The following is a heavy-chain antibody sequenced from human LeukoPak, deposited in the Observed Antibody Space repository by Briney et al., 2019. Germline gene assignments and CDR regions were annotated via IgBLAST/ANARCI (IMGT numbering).Heavy chain of an antibody. CDR3: AREVIYGSGSYYTS. D-gene: IGHD3-10*01. CDR1: GGSISSNNW. CDR2: IYHSGSA. J-gene: IGHJ4*02. V-gene: IGHV4-4*02. Sequence: PSETLSLTCGVSGGSISSNNWWSWVRQPPGQGLEWIGEIYHSGSANYNPSLKSRVTISVDKSKNQLSLKLISVTAADTAVYYCAREVIYGSGSYYTSWGQGTLVTVSS.